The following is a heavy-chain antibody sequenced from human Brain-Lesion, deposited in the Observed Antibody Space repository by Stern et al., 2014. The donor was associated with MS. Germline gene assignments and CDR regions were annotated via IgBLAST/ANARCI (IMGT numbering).Heavy chain of an antibody. CDR2: IYYSGFT. J-gene: IGHJ4*02. CDR1: GGSISSSTYY. V-gene: IGHV4-39*01. D-gene: IGHD1-26*01. Sequence: QVQLQESGPGLVKPSETLSLTCTVSGGSISSSTYYWAWLRQPPGKGLEWIGNIYYSGFTYYNPSLNSRVTIHVDLYKNPFSLKLSSVTAADTAIYYCARHDSVPRPSQLYSARDRGPGYFDYWGQGTLVTVSS. CDR3: ARHDSVPRPSQLYSARDRGPGYFDY.